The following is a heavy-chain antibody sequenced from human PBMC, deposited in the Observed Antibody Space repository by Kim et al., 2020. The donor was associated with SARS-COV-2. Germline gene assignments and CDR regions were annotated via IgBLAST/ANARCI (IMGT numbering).Heavy chain of an antibody. CDR1: GGSISSGGYY. CDR3: ARVGESGFGELYFDY. J-gene: IGHJ4*02. CDR2: IYYSGST. Sequence: SETLSLTCTVSGGSISSGGYYWSWIRQHPGKGLEWIGYIYYSGSTYYNPSLKSRVTISVDTSKNQFSLKLSSVTAADTAVYYCARVGESGFGELYFDYWGQGTLVTVSS. V-gene: IGHV4-31*03. D-gene: IGHD3-10*01.